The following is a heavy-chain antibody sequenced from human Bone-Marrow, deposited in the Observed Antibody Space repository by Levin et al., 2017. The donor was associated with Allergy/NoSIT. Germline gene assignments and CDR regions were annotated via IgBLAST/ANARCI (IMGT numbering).Heavy chain of an antibody. J-gene: IGHJ1*01. Sequence: GESLKISCAASGFIFSNYWMSWVRQAPGKGLEWVANIKQDGSEKNYVDSVKGRFTISRDNAKNSLYLQMNSLRAEDTAVYYCARSENFYDSSGEEYFQHWGQGTQVTVSS. CDR3: ARSENFYDSSGEEYFQH. D-gene: IGHD3-22*01. CDR1: GFIFSNYW. CDR2: IKQDGSEK. V-gene: IGHV3-7*01.